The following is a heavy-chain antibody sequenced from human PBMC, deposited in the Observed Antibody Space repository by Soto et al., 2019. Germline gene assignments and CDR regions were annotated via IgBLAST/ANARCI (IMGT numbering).Heavy chain of an antibody. Sequence: PSETLSLTCTVSGGSVSSGSYYWSWIRQPPGKGLEWIGSIYYSGSTYYNPSLKSRVTISVDTSKNQFSLKLSSVTAADTAVYYCARQPSSGYSEDAFDIWGQGTMVTVSS. D-gene: IGHD3-22*01. CDR2: IYYSGST. V-gene: IGHV4-39*01. CDR3: ARQPSSGYSEDAFDI. CDR1: GGSVSSGSYY. J-gene: IGHJ3*02.